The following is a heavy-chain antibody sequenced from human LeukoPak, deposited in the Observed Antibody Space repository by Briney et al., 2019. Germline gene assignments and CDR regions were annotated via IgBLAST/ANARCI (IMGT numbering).Heavy chain of an antibody. CDR1: GYTFTSYY. D-gene: IGHD1-26*01. V-gene: IGHV1-46*01. CDR3: ARVGSGGDDAFDI. CDR2: INPSGGST. Sequence: ASVKVSCKASGYTFTSYYMHWVRQAPGQGLEWMGIINPSGGSTSYAQKFQGRVTMTRDMSTSTVYMELSSLRSEDTAVYYCARVGSGGDDAFDIWGQGTMVTVSS. J-gene: IGHJ3*02.